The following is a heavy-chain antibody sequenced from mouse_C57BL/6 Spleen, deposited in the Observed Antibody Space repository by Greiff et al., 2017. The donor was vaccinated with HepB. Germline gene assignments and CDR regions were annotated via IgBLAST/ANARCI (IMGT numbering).Heavy chain of an antibody. Sequence: DVMLVESGGDLVKPGGSLKLSCAASGFTFSSYGMSWVRQTPDKRLEWVATISSGGSYTYYPDSVKGRFTISRDNAKNTLYLQMSSLKSEDTAMYYCARYDYDAVLWGTGTTVTVSS. CDR1: GFTFSSYG. CDR3: ARYDYDAVL. V-gene: IGHV5-6*02. J-gene: IGHJ1*03. D-gene: IGHD2-4*01. CDR2: ISSGGSYT.